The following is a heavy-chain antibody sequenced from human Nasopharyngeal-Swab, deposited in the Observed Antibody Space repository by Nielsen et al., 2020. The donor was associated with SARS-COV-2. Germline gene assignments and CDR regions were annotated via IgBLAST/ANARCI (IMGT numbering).Heavy chain of an antibody. CDR2: INHIERT. Sequence: SETLSLTCSVSGGSFNGFSWNWIRQAPGKGLEWIGEINHIERTNYNPSLKSRIAMLVDTSNNQVSLKVSSVSAGDTAVYYCARAGRVGDAYTGLDVWGQGTTVTVSS. CDR3: ARAGRVGDAYTGLDV. CDR1: GGSFNGFS. V-gene: IGHV4-34*01. D-gene: IGHD5-24*01. J-gene: IGHJ6*02.